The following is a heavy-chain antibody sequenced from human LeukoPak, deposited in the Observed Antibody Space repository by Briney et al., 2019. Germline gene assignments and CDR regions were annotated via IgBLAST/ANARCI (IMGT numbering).Heavy chain of an antibody. CDR1: GGSISSSSYY. Sequence: SETLSLTCTVSGGSISSSSYYWGWIRQPPGKGLEWIGSIYYSGSTYYNPSLKSRVTISVDTSKNQFSLKLSSVTAADTAVYYCARDGTTTVTQHWYFDLWGRGTLVTVSS. D-gene: IGHD4-17*01. J-gene: IGHJ2*01. CDR2: IYYSGST. CDR3: ARDGTTTVTQHWYFDL. V-gene: IGHV4-39*07.